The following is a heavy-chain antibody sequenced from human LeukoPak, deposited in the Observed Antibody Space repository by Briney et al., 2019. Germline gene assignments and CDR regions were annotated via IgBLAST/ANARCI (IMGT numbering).Heavy chain of an antibody. D-gene: IGHD4-17*01. Sequence: SETLSLTCTVSGGSISSYYWSWIRQPPGKGLEWIGYIYYSGSTNYDPSLKSRGTISVDTSKNQFSLKLSSVTAADTAVYYCARDSDYGDPDYWGQGTLVTVSS. J-gene: IGHJ4*02. V-gene: IGHV4-59*01. CDR2: IYYSGST. CDR1: GGSISSYY. CDR3: ARDSDYGDPDY.